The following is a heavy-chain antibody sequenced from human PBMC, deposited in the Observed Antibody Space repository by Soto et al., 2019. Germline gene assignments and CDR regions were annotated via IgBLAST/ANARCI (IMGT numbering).Heavy chain of an antibody. D-gene: IGHD1-26*01. J-gene: IGHJ4*01. V-gene: IGHV1-18*04. CDR3: AREWAALSTHTYFSDY. CDR2: ISTYNGIT. Sequence: AAVNVSCKASGYFFRNFAISWVLQARGQGLEWMGRISTYNGITNYEQRFKDRVSLTTDTSTSTAHMELRSLTSDDTAVYYCAREWAALSTHTYFSDYGGQATQVT. CDR1: GYFFRNFA.